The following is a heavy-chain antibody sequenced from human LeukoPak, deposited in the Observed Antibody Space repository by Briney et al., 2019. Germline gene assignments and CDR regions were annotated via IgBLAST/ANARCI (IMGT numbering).Heavy chain of an antibody. CDR2: ISSSGSYI. V-gene: IGHV3-21*01. Sequence: GGSLRLSCAASGFTFSSYSMNWVRQAPGKGLEWVSCISSSGSYIYYADSVKGRFTISRDNAKKSLYLQMNSLRAEDTAVYYCARDEYASSPGYFDYWGQGTLVTASS. CDR1: GFTFSSYS. D-gene: IGHD6-6*01. CDR3: ARDEYASSPGYFDY. J-gene: IGHJ4*02.